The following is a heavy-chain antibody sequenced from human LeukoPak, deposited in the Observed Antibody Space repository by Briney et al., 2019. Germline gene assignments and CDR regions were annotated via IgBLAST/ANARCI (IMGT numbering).Heavy chain of an antibody. D-gene: IGHD1-26*01. CDR2: VSGSGAIA. Sequence: GGSLRLSCAASGFTFSNYAMTWVSQAQGKGLEWVSAVSGSGAIAYYTDSVKGRFTISRDNSKNTLYLQMSSLTAKDTAVYYCAKDRSIGTYYTFDSWGQGTLVTVSS. J-gene: IGHJ4*02. V-gene: IGHV3-23*01. CDR1: GFTFSNYA. CDR3: AKDRSIGTYYTFDS.